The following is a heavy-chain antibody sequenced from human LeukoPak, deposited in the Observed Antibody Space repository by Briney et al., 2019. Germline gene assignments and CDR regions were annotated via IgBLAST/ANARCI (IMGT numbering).Heavy chain of an antibody. CDR3: ARDSPRLGTAMVKLVYYYGMDA. D-gene: IGHD5-18*01. V-gene: IGHV1-18*01. Sequence: ASVKVSCKASGYTFTSYGISWVRQAPGQGLEWMGWISAYNGNTNYAQKLQGRVTMTTDTSTSTAYMELRSLRSDDTAVYYCARDSPRLGTAMVKLVYYYGMDAWGQGTTVTVSS. CDR2: ISAYNGNT. CDR1: GYTFTSYG. J-gene: IGHJ6*02.